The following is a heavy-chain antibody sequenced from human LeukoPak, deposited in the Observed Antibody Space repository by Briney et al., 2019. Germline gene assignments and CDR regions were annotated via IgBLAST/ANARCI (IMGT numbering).Heavy chain of an antibody. Sequence: GGSLRLSCAASGFTFSSFGMSWVRQARGKGLEWVSAISVSGDSTNYADSVKGRFTISRDNSKNTLYLQMNSLRAEDTAVYYCAKVFFMDYWGQGTLVTVSS. CDR1: GFTFSSFG. V-gene: IGHV3-23*01. J-gene: IGHJ4*02. CDR3: AKVFFMDY. CDR2: ISVSGDST. D-gene: IGHD2-8*01.